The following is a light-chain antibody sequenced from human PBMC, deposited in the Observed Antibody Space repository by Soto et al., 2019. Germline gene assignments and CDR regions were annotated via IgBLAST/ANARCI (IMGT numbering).Light chain of an antibody. CDR3: QLLDTYPPMYI. CDR1: QGISSA. J-gene: IGKJ2*01. Sequence: IQLTQSPSSLSASVGDRVTITCRASQGISSALAWYQQKPGSPPNLLIYDASTLETGVPLRFSGSGSGTDFTLTISSLQPEDLATYYCQLLDTYPPMYIFVQGTKLEIK. V-gene: IGKV1-13*02. CDR2: DAS.